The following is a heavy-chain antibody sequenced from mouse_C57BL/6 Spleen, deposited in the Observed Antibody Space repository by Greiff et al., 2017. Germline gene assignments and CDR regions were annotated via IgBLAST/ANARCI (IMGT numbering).Heavy chain of an antibody. V-gene: IGHV3-6*01. CDR3: ARGGTTGYFDV. CDR1: GYSITSGYY. J-gene: IGHJ1*03. CDR2: ISYDGSN. Sequence: EVQLQESGPGLVKPSQSLSLTCSVTGYSITSGYYWNWIRQFPGNKLEWMGYISYDGSNNYNPSLKNRSSITRDTSKNQFFLKLNSVTTEDTATYYCARGGTTGYFDVWGTGTTVTVSS. D-gene: IGHD1-1*01.